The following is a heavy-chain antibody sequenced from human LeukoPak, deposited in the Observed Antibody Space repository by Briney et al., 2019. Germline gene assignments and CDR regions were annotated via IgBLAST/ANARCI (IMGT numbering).Heavy chain of an antibody. J-gene: IGHJ6*03. D-gene: IGHD6-6*01. CDR3: ALRRIFSSSPGVYYYYMDV. Sequence: GGSLRLSCAASGLTFSSYEMNWVRQAPGKGLEWVSAISGSGGSTYCADSVKGRFTISRDNSKNTLYLQMNSLRAEDTAVYYCALRRIFSSSPGVYYYYMDVWGKGTTVTVSS. CDR2: ISGSGGST. V-gene: IGHV3-23*01. CDR1: GLTFSSYE.